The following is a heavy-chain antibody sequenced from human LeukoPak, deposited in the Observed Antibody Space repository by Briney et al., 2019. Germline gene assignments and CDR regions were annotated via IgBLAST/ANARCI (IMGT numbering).Heavy chain of an antibody. CDR2: IRSKANSCAT. CDR3: TVVDTVDY. V-gene: IGHV3-73*01. J-gene: IGHJ4*02. CDR1: GFTFSGSA. D-gene: IGHD5-18*01. Sequence: GGSLRLSCAASGFTFSGSAMHWVRQASGKGLEWVGRIRSKANSCATAYAASVKGRFTISRDDSKNTAYLQMNSLKTEDTAVYYCTVVDTVDYWGQGTLVTVSS.